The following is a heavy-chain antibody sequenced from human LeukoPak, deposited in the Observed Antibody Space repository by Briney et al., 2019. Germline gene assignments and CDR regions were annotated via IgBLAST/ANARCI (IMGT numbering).Heavy chain of an antibody. D-gene: IGHD3-16*02. Sequence: GGSLRLSCAASGFTFSSYDMSWVRQAPGKGLEWVSRISGRGVSTAYADSVKGRFTISRDNAKNSLYLQMNSLRAEDTAVYYCARVMITFGGVIVRHYYYYYMDVWGKGTTVTVSS. CDR2: ISGRGVST. CDR3: ARVMITFGGVIVRHYYYYYMDV. V-gene: IGHV3-23*01. CDR1: GFTFSSYD. J-gene: IGHJ6*03.